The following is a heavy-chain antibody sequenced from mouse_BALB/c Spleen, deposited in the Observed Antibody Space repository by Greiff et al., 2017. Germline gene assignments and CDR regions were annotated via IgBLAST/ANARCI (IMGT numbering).Heavy chain of an antibody. CDR3: ARDGTTAYYFDY. CDR1: GFTFSSYG. J-gene: IGHJ2*01. Sequence: EVMLVESGGGLVQPGGSLKLSCAASGFTFSSYGMSWVRQTPDKRLELVATINSNGGSTYYPDSVKGRFTISRDNAKNTLYLQMSSLKSEDTAMYYCARDGTTAYYFDYWGQGTTLTVSS. CDR2: INSNGGST. V-gene: IGHV5-6-3*01. D-gene: IGHD1-2*01.